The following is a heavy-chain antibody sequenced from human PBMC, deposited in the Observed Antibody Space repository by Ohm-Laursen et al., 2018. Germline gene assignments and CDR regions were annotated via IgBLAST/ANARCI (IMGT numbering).Heavy chain of an antibody. CDR3: ARQGSGPTGFDY. D-gene: IGHD1-26*01. Sequence: TLSLTCTVSGGSISSYYWSWIRQPPGKGLEWIGYIYYSGSTNYNPSLKSQVTISVDTSKNQFSLKLRSVTAADTAVYYCARQGSGPTGFDYWGQGTLVTVSS. V-gene: IGHV4-59*08. CDR1: GGSISSYY. J-gene: IGHJ4*02. CDR2: IYYSGST.